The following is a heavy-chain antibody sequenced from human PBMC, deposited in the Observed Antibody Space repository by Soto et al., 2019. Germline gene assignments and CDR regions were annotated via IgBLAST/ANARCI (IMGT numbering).Heavy chain of an antibody. CDR3: EHRTTTVTWWFDP. CDR2: IYWDDDK. V-gene: IGHV2-5*02. Sequence: QITLKESGPTLVKPTQTLTLTCTFSGFSLTTSGVGVGWIRQPPGKALEWLALIYWDDDKRYSPSLKSRLTITNDTSKNQGVPTRTNMDPADTATYFCEHRTTTVTWWFDPWGRGTLGAVSA. J-gene: IGHJ5*02. D-gene: IGHD4-17*01. CDR1: GFSLTTSGVG.